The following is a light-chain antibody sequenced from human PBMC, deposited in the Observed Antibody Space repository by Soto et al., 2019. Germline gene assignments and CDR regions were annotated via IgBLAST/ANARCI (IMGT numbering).Light chain of an antibody. Sequence: EIQLTHSPSSLSASVGDRVTITCRASQTISSYLTWYQQKPGQAPKLLIYGASSLQGGVPSRFSGSGSGTDFTLTIGSLQPDDFATYYCQQSYSTPITFGQGTRLEIK. CDR2: GAS. J-gene: IGKJ5*01. CDR1: QTISSY. V-gene: IGKV1-39*01. CDR3: QQSYSTPIT.